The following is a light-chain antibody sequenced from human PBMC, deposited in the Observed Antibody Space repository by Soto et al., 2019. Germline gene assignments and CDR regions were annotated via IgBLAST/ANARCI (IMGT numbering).Light chain of an antibody. Sequence: ELVLTQSPGTLSLSPGKRAALSCRASQSVSSSYLSWYQQKPGQTPRLLIHGVSSRATGIPDRCSGSGSGTACSRTISRLEPDDSAVHYEHQSGKSRWTLGQGTQV. CDR2: GVS. V-gene: IGKV3-20*01. J-gene: IGKJ1*01. CDR1: QSVSSSY. CDR3: HQSGKSRWT.